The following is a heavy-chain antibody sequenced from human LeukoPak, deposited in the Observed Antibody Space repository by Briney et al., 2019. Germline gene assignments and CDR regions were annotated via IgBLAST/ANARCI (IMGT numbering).Heavy chain of an antibody. CDR3: ARIFIPLYCSGGSCYSGEFDY. CDR2: IIPIFGTA. V-gene: IGHV1-69*06. D-gene: IGHD2-15*01. J-gene: IGHJ4*02. Sequence: ASVKVSCKASGGTFSSYAISWVRQAPGQGLEWMGGIIPIFGTANYAQKFQGRVTITADKSTSTAYMELSSLRSEDTAVYYCARIFIPLYCSGGSCYSGEFDYWGQGTLVTVSS. CDR1: GGTFSSYA.